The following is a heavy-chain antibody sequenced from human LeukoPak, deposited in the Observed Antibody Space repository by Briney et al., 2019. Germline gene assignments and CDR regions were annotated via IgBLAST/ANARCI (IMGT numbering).Heavy chain of an antibody. D-gene: IGHD2-2*02. Sequence: ASVKVSCKASGYTFTSYGISWVRQAPGQGLEWMGWSSAYNGNTNYAQKLQGRVTMTTDTSTSTAYMELRSLRSDDTAVYYCAREDRSSYCSSTSCYTRNWFDPWGQGTLVTVSS. CDR1: GYTFTSYG. CDR3: AREDRSSYCSSTSCYTRNWFDP. J-gene: IGHJ5*02. V-gene: IGHV1-18*01. CDR2: SSAYNGNT.